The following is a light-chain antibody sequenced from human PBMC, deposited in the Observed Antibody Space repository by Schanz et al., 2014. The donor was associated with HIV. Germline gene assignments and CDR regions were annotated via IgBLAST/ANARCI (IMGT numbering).Light chain of an antibody. V-gene: IGKV1-5*03. Sequence: DIQMIQSPSTLSASVGDRITITCRASQSISGWLAWYQQKSGKAPNLLISEASTSESGVPSRFSGSGSGTEFTLTINNLQPDDFATYYCLQYGDDAYTFGQGTKLEIK. CDR1: QSISGW. CDR3: LQYGDDAYT. CDR2: EAS. J-gene: IGKJ2*01.